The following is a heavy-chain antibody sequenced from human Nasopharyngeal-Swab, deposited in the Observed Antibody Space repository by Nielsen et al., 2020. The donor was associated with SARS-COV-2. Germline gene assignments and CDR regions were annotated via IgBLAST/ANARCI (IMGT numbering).Heavy chain of an antibody. J-gene: IGHJ4*02. CDR1: GFTFSSYA. CDR3: ARVSSAMGGY. CDR2: ISYDGSNK. D-gene: IGHD5-18*01. Sequence: GESLKISCAASGFTFSSYAMHWVRQAPGKGLEWVAVISYDGSNKYYADSVKGRFTISRDNSKNTLYQQMNSLRAEGTAVYYCARVSSAMGGYWGQGTLVTVSS. V-gene: IGHV3-30-3*01.